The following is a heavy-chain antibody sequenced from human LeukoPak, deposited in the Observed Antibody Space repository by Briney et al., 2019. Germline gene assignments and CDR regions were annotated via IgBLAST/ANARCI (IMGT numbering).Heavy chain of an antibody. D-gene: IGHD5-12*01. Sequence: SETLSLTCTVSGGSISSYYWSWIRQPPGKGLEWIGYIYYSGSTNYNPSLKSRVTISVDTSKNQFSLKLSSVTAADTAVYYCARRGYSGYVDYWGQGTLVTVSS. CDR2: IYYSGST. J-gene: IGHJ4*02. V-gene: IGHV4-59*08. CDR1: GGSISSYY. CDR3: ARRGYSGYVDY.